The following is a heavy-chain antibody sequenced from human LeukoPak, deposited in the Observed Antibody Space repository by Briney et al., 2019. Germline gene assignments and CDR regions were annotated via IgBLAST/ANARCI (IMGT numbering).Heavy chain of an antibody. Sequence: PGRSLRLSCAASGFTFSSYGMHWVRQAPGKGLEWVAVIWYDGSNKYYADSVKGRFTISRDNSKNTLYLQMNSLRAEDTAAYYCAKGGDTYDFWSGYYTGRHYYYYMDVWGKGTTVTVSS. V-gene: IGHV3-33*06. J-gene: IGHJ6*03. CDR1: GFTFSSYG. CDR2: IWYDGSNK. D-gene: IGHD3-3*01. CDR3: AKGGDTYDFWSGYYTGRHYYYYMDV.